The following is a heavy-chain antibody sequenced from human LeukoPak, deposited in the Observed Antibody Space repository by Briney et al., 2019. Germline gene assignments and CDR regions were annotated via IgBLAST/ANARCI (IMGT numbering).Heavy chain of an antibody. CDR1: GGTFSTYA. CDR3: ARGTRSGGSRNRDDY. D-gene: IGHD2-15*01. J-gene: IGHJ4*02. CDR2: IIPILGIA. Sequence: ASVKVSSKAPGGTFSTYAISSVRQAPGQGLEWMGRIIPILGIANYTQKFQGRVTLTADKSTSTAYMELSSLRSEDTAVYYCARGTRSGGSRNRDDYWGQGTLVTVSS. V-gene: IGHV1-69*04.